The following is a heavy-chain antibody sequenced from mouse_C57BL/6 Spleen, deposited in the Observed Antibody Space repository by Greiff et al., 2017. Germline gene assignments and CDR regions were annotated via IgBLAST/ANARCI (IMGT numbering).Heavy chain of an antibody. CDR3: ASTAQVYYAMDY. Sequence: VQLQQSGPGLVQPSQSLSITCTVSGFSLTSYGVHWVRQSPGKGLEWLGVIWSGGSTDYNAAFISRLSISKDNSKSQVFFKMNSLQADDTAIYYCASTAQVYYAMDYWGQGTSVTVSS. V-gene: IGHV2-2*01. CDR1: GFSLTSYG. J-gene: IGHJ4*01. D-gene: IGHD3-2*02. CDR2: IWSGGST.